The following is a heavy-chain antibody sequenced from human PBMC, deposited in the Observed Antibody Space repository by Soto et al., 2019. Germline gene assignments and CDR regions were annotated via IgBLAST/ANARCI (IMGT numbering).Heavy chain of an antibody. CDR2: ISYDGSNK. V-gene: IGHV3-30-3*01. Sequence: QVQLVESGGGVVQPGRSLRLSCAASGFTFSSYAMHWVRQAPGKGLEWVAVISYDGSNKYYADSVKGRFTISRDNSKNTLYLQMNSLRAEDTALYYCARDRKEAFIDYWGQGTLVTVSS. J-gene: IGHJ4*02. CDR1: GFTFSSYA. CDR3: ARDRKEAFIDY.